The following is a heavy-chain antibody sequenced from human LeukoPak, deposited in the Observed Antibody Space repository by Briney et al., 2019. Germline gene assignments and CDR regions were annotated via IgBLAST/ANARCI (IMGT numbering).Heavy chain of an antibody. V-gene: IGHV4-4*07. D-gene: IGHD2-2*01. CDR2: IYTSGST. Sequence: SETLSLTCTVSGGSISSYYWSWIRQPAGKGLEWIGRIYTSGSTNYNPSLKSRVTISVDTSKNQFSLKLSSVTAADTAVYYCARHLVVVPAAPYFDYWGQGTLVTVSS. CDR3: ARHLVVVPAAPYFDY. J-gene: IGHJ4*02. CDR1: GGSISSYY.